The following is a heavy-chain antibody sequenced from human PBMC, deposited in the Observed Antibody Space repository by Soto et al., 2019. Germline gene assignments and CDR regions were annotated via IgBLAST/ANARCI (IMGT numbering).Heavy chain of an antibody. D-gene: IGHD2-2*01. CDR2: IIPIFGTA. Sequence: QVQLVQSGAEVKKPGSSVKVSCKASGGTFSSYAISWVRQAPGQGLEWMGGIIPIFGTANYAQKFQGRVTITADESTSTAYMELSSLRSEDTAVYYCARPIVLVPAAIPRAIGEDAFDIWGQGTMVTVSS. CDR1: GGTFSSYA. V-gene: IGHV1-69*12. J-gene: IGHJ3*02. CDR3: ARPIVLVPAAIPRAIGEDAFDI.